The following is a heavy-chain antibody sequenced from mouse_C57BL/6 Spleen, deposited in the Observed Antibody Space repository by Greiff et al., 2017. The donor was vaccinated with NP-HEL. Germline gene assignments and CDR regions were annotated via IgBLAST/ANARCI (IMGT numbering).Heavy chain of an antibody. CDR1: GFTFSDYG. V-gene: IGHV5-17*01. D-gene: IGHD2-10*02. J-gene: IGHJ2*01. CDR2: ISSGSSTI. Sequence: EVMLVESGGGLVKPGGSLKLSCAASGFTFSDYGMHWVRQAPEKGLEWVAYISSGSSTIYYADTVKGRFTISRDNAKNTLFLQMTSLRSEDTAMYYCARQYGNYEYYFDYWGQGTTLTVSS. CDR3: ARQYGNYEYYFDY.